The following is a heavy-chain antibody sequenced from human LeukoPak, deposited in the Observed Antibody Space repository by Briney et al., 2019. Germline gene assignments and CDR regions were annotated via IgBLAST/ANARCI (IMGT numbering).Heavy chain of an antibody. D-gene: IGHD6-13*01. CDR1: GGTFSSYA. J-gene: IGHJ4*02. Sequence: SVKVSCKASGGTFSSYAISWVRQAPGQGLEWMGRIIPILGIANYAQKFQGRVTITADKSTSTAYMELSSLRSEDTAVYYCASQQQLATSHFDYWGQGTLDTVSS. V-gene: IGHV1-69*04. CDR2: IIPILGIA. CDR3: ASQQQLATSHFDY.